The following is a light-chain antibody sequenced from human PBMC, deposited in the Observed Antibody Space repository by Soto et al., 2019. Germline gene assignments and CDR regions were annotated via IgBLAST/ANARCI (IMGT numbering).Light chain of an antibody. CDR2: EVS. J-gene: IGLJ2*01. V-gene: IGLV2-8*01. CDR1: NSDVGGYNY. Sequence: QSVLTQPPSAYGSPGQSVTISCTGTNSDVGGYNYVSWYQHHPGKAPRLMVYEVSKRPSGVPDRFSGSKSGNTASLTVSGLQTEDEADYYCTSYAGSLPVVFGGGTKVTVL. CDR3: TSYAGSLPVV.